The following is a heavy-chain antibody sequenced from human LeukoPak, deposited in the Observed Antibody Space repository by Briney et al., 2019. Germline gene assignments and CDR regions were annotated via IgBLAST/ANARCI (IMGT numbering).Heavy chain of an antibody. CDR1: GGTFSSYA. Sequence: ASVKVSCKASGGTFSSYAFSGVRQAPGQGLEWMGWIYPNSGGTNYAQKFQGRVTMTRDTSSSTAYMELSSLRSDDPAVYYCPRDANYDLLTASAFDIWGQGTMVSVSS. J-gene: IGHJ3*02. D-gene: IGHD3-9*01. V-gene: IGHV1-2*02. CDR2: IYPNSGGT. CDR3: PRDANYDLLTASAFDI.